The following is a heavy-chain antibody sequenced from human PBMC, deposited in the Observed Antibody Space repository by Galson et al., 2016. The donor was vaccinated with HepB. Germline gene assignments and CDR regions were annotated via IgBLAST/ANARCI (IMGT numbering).Heavy chain of an antibody. CDR3: TAGPRPAAMAVDH. D-gene: IGHD2-2*01. CDR1: GFTFSHTW. V-gene: IGHV3-15*01. CDR2: IKTKTDGGAT. Sequence: SLRLSCAASGFTFSHTWMSWVRQSPGKGLEWVGRIKTKTDGGATDYAAPVKGRFIISRDDSKNTLHIQINSMKPEDTAVYYCTAGPRPAAMAVDHWGQGTLVTVSS. J-gene: IGHJ4*02.